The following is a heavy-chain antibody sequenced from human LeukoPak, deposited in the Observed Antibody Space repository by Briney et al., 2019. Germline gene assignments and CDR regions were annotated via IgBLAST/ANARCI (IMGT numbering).Heavy chain of an antibody. CDR3: ARGGWNKFDY. CDR2: IYYSGST. CDR1: GGSFSSSSYY. V-gene: IGHV4-39*07. J-gene: IGHJ4*02. D-gene: IGHD3-22*01. Sequence: SETLSLTCTVSGGSFSSSSYYWGWVRQPPGKGLEWIGSIYYSGSTYYNPSLKSRVTISVDTSKNQFSLKLSSVTAADTAVYYCARGGWNKFDYWGQGTLVTVSS.